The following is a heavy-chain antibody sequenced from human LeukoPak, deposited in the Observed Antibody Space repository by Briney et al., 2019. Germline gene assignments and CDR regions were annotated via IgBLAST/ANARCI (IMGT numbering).Heavy chain of an antibody. Sequence: SETLSLTCTVSGGSISSSSYYWGWIRQPPGKGLEWIGSIYYSGSTYYNPSLKSRVTISVDTSKNQFSLKLSSVTAADTAVYYCARLGRAAAGRPDYWGQGTLVTVSS. V-gene: IGHV4-39*07. J-gene: IGHJ4*02. CDR3: ARLGRAAAGRPDY. D-gene: IGHD6-13*01. CDR2: IYYSGST. CDR1: GGSISSSSYY.